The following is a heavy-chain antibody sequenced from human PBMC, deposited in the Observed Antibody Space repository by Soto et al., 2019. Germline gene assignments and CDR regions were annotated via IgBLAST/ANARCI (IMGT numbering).Heavy chain of an antibody. Sequence: SETLSLTCIVSGDSVTSGSYYWTWLRQPPGKGLEWIGYISYTGRTKYNPSLQSRVTISVDTSKDDFSLNLSSVTAADTAVYFCAREWGLLPYYVMNVWGHGTAVTVSS. CDR2: ISYTGRT. J-gene: IGHJ6*02. CDR1: GDSVTSGSYY. D-gene: IGHD7-27*01. CDR3: AREWGLLPYYVMNV. V-gene: IGHV4-61*03.